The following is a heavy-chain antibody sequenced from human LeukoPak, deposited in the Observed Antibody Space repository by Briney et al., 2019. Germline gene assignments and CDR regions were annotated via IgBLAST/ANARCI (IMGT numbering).Heavy chain of an antibody. CDR1: GYTFTGYY. Sequence: ASVKVSCKASGYTFTGYYMHWVRQAPGQGLEWMGWINPNSGGTNYAQKFQGRVTMTRDTSISTAYMELSRLRSDDTAVYYCASFLTGYEYYYYMDVWGKETTVTISS. V-gene: IGHV1-2*02. D-gene: IGHD3-9*01. CDR3: ASFLTGYEYYYYMDV. J-gene: IGHJ6*03. CDR2: INPNSGGT.